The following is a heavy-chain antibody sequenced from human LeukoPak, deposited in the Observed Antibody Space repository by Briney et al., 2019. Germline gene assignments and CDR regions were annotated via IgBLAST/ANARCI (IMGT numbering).Heavy chain of an antibody. CDR3: ARDKRVIEYYFDY. CDR2: ISYDGSYI. V-gene: IGHV3-30-3*01. Sequence: GGSLRLSCAASGFTFSSYAMHWVRQAPGKGLEWVAVISYDGSYIYYADSVKGRFTISGDNSKNTLYLQMNSLRAEDTAVYYCARDKRVIEYYFDYWGQGTLVTVSS. CDR1: GFTFSSYA. J-gene: IGHJ4*02. D-gene: IGHD2-8*01.